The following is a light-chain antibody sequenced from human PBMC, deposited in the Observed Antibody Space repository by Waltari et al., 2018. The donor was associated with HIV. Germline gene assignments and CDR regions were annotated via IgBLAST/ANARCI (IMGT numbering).Light chain of an antibody. V-gene: IGLV1-44*01. CDR2: STN. CDR1: SSTIGSHT. CDR3: ATWDDSLNGHV. J-gene: IGLJ3*02. Sequence: QSVLTQPPSASGTPGQRVTIPCSGTSSTIGSHTVDWYQQLPGAAPNLLIYSTNQRPAGVHDRVSGSKSGTSASLAISGLQSEDEADYFCATWDDSLNGHVFGGGTKLTV.